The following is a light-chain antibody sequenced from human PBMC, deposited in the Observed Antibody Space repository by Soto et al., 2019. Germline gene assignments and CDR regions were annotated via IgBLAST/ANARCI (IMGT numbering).Light chain of an antibody. CDR1: QSVSSY. CDR2: DTS. V-gene: IGKV3-11*01. CDR3: QQRQYWPPIT. J-gene: IGKJ5*01. Sequence: VLTQSPATLSLSPGERATLSCRASQSVSSYLAWYQQKPGQAPRLLIYDTSNRATGVPARFSGSGSGTDCTLTISSIEPEDCAIYYCQQRQYWPPITFGQGTRLEMK.